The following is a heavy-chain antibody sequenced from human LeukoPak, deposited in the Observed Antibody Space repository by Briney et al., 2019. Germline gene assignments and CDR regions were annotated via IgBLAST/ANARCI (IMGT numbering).Heavy chain of an antibody. Sequence: GGSLRLSCAASKFTFSSYAMSWVRQAPGKGLEWVSAISGSGGSTYYADSVKGRFIISRDNSKNSLFLQMNSLTADDTAVYYCARERTTIVSGTTIGAYWGQGTLVTVSS. D-gene: IGHD2/OR15-2a*01. CDR3: ARERTTIVSGTTIGAY. CDR1: KFTFSSYA. CDR2: ISGSGGST. V-gene: IGHV3-23*01. J-gene: IGHJ4*02.